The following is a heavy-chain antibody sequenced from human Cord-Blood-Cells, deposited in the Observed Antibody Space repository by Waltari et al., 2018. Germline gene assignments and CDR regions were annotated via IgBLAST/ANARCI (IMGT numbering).Heavy chain of an antibody. V-gene: IGHV3-30-3*01. CDR3: ARDRDIVATGGVDY. D-gene: IGHD5-12*01. J-gene: IGHJ4*02. Sequence: QVQLVESGGGVVQPGRSLRLPCAASGFTFSSYAMHWVRQAPGKGLEWVAVISYDGSNKYYADSVKGRFTISRDNSKNTLYLQMNSLRAEDTAVYYCARDRDIVATGGVDYWGQGTLVTVSS. CDR1: GFTFSSYA. CDR2: ISYDGSNK.